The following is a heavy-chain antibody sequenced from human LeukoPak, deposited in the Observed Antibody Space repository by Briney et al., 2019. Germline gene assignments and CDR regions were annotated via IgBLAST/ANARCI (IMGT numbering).Heavy chain of an antibody. J-gene: IGHJ4*02. D-gene: IGHD5-18*01. CDR2: INPNSGGT. CDR1: GYTFTGYY. V-gene: IGHV1-2*02. Sequence: ASVKVSCKASGYTFTGYYMHWVRQAPGQGLEWMGWINPNSGGTNYAQKFQGRVTMTRDTSISTAYMELSRLRSDDTAVYYGARVSDPLYSYGTQRGDFDYWGQGTLVTVSS. CDR3: ARVSDPLYSYGTQRGDFDY.